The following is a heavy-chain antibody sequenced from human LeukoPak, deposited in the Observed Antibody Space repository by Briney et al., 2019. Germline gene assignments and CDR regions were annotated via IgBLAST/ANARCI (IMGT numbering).Heavy chain of an antibody. J-gene: IGHJ3*02. CDR1: GGSISSYY. D-gene: IGHD3-22*01. V-gene: IGHV4-4*07. Sequence: PSETLSLTCTVSGGSISSYYWSWIRQPAGKGLEWIGRIYTSGSTNYNPSLKSRVTMSVDTSKNQFSLKLSSVTAADTAVYYCAKEIYYYDSSGYYFRAFDIWGQGTMVTVSS. CDR3: AKEIYYYDSSGYYFRAFDI. CDR2: IYTSGST.